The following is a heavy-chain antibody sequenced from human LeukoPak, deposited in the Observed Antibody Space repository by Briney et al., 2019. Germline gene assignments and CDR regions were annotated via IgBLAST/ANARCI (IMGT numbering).Heavy chain of an antibody. D-gene: IGHD3-10*01. Sequence: GGSLRLSCAASGFTFSSYGMHWVRQAPGKGLVWVSRISSDGSITGYADSVKGRFTISRDNAKNTLYLQMNSLRAEDTAVYYCARHLNYYLDYWGQGTLVTVSS. CDR3: ARHLNYYLDY. J-gene: IGHJ4*02. CDR2: ISSDGSIT. V-gene: IGHV3-74*01. CDR1: GFTFSSYG.